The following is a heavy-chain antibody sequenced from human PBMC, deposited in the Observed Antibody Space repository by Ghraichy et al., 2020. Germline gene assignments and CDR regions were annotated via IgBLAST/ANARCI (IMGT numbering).Heavy chain of an antibody. Sequence: GGSLRLSCAASGFTFSSYGMHWVRQAPGKGLEWVAVISYDGSNKYYADSVKGRFTISRDNSKNTLYLQMNSLRAEDTAVYYCAKARMYYYGSGSYMDVWGKGTTVTVSS. D-gene: IGHD3-10*01. J-gene: IGHJ6*03. V-gene: IGHV3-30*18. CDR2: ISYDGSNK. CDR1: GFTFSSYG. CDR3: AKARMYYYGSGSYMDV.